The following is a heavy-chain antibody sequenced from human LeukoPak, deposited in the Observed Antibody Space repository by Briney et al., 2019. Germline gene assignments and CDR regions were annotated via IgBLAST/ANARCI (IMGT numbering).Heavy chain of an antibody. V-gene: IGHV4-4*07. D-gene: IGHD1/OR15-1a*01. Sequence: PSETLSLTCTVSGGSISSYYWGWIRQPAGKGLEWIGRIYTSGSPNYNPSLKSRVTMSVDTSKNQFSLKLSSVTAADTAVYYCARDSKTGNNRYYYYYYMDVWGKGTTVTISS. CDR3: ARDSKTGNNRYYYYYYMDV. J-gene: IGHJ6*03. CDR2: IYTSGSP. CDR1: GGSISSYY.